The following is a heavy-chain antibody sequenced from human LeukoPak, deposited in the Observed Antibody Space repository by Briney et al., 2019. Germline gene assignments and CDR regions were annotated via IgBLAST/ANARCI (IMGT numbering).Heavy chain of an antibody. D-gene: IGHD2-21*02. CDR2: IIPIFGTA. J-gene: IGHJ3*02. CDR3: ARSCGGDCSTDAFDI. CDR1: GGTFSSYD. Sequence: ASVKVSCKASGGTFSSYDIRWVRQTPGQGLEWMGGIIPIFGTANYAQKFQGRVTITADKSTSTAYMELSSLRSEDTAVYYCARSCGGDCSTDAFDIWGQGTMVTVSS. V-gene: IGHV1-69*06.